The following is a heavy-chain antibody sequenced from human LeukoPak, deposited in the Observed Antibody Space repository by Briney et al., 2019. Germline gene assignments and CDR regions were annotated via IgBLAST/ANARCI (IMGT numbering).Heavy chain of an antibody. Sequence: GGSLRPSCAASGFTFSNYWMHWVRQAPGKGLEWVANIKQDGSEKYYVDSVKGRFTISRDNAKNSLYLQMSSLRAEDTAVYYCARDLYFDYWGQGTLVTVSS. CDR3: ARDLYFDY. CDR1: GFTFSNYW. J-gene: IGHJ4*02. V-gene: IGHV3-7*04. CDR2: IKQDGSEK.